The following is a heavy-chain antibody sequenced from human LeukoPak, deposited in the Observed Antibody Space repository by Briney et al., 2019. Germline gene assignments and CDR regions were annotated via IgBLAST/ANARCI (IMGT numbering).Heavy chain of an antibody. CDR2: IYYSGST. V-gene: IGHV4-59*08. Sequence: PSETLSLTCTVSGGSISSYYWSWIRQPPGKGLDWIGYIYYSGSTNYNPSLKSRVTISVDTSKNQFSLKLSSVTAADTAVYYCARHPIVVVQIDYWGQGTLVTVS. CDR3: ARHPIVVVQIDY. J-gene: IGHJ4*02. D-gene: IGHD2-2*01. CDR1: GGSISSYY.